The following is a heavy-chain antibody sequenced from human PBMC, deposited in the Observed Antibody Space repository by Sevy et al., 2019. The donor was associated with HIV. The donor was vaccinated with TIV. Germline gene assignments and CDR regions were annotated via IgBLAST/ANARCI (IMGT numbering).Heavy chain of an antibody. CDR3: PKVNREMGGSGMLTDAFYI. CDR2: ISYDGSNK. D-gene: IGHD3-10*01. J-gene: IGHJ3*02. V-gene: IGHV3-30*18. CDR1: GFTFSSYG. Sequence: GGSLRLSCAASGFTFSSYGMHWVRQAPGKGLEWVAVISYDGSNKYYADSVKGRFTISRDNSKNTLYLQMNSLRVEDTAVYYCPKVNREMGGSGMLTDAFYIWGQGTMVTVSS.